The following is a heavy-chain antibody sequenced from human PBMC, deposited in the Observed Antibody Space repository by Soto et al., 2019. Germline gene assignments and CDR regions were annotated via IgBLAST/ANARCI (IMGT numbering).Heavy chain of an antibody. V-gene: IGHV2-70*20. CDR2: VDWDDDK. CDR1: GFSLITGGMC. CDR3: ARTFNGYPDY. Sequence: SGPTLVNPTQTLTLTCTFSGFSLITGGMCVSWVRQPPGKALEWLALVDWDDDKYYSTSLRTRLTISKDTSKNQVVLTMTNMDPVDTATYYCARTFNGYPDYWGQGTQVIVSS. D-gene: IGHD5-18*01. J-gene: IGHJ4*02.